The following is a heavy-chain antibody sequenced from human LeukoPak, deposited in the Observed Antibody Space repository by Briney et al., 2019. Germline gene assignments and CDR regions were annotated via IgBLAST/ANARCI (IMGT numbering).Heavy chain of an antibody. J-gene: IGHJ4*02. D-gene: IGHD2-2*01. CDR2: ISYDAESE. V-gene: IGHV3-30*08. CDR1: AFTFNSFA. CDR3: ARARCSSTDCPPDY. Sequence: GGSLRLSCAASAFTFNSFAMHWVRLAPGKGLEWVAAISYDAESEFYADSVRGRFAISRDNSENTLHLQLDSLRAEDTGVFYCARARCSSTDCPPDYWGQGTLVTVSS.